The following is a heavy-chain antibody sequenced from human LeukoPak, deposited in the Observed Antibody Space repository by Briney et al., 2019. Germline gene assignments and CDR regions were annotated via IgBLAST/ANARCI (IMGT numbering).Heavy chain of an antibody. CDR1: GYTFTSYG. CDR2: IIPIFGTA. J-gene: IGHJ6*03. CDR3: ARDYDYYYYMDV. V-gene: IGHV1-69*13. Sequence: PGASVKVSCKASGYTFTSYGISWVRQAPGQGLEWMGGIIPIFGTANYAQKFQGRVTITADESTSTAYMELSSLRSEDTAVYYCARDYDYYYYMDVWGKGTTVTVSS.